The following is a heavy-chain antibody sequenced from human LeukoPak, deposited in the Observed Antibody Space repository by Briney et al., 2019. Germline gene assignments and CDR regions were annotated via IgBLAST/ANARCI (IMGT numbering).Heavy chain of an antibody. CDR2: IIPIFGTA. CDR1: GGTFSSYA. D-gene: IGHD1-26*01. J-gene: IGHJ5*02. V-gene: IGHV1-69*05. CDR3: ARVGSWGFDP. Sequence: GASVTVSCKASGGTFSSYAISWVRQAPGQGLEWMGGIIPIFGTANYAQKFPGRVTITTDESTSTAYMELSSLRSEDTAVYYCARVGSWGFDPWGQGPLVTVSS.